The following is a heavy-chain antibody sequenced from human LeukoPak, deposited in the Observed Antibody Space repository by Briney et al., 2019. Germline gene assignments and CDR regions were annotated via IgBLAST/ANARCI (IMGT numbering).Heavy chain of an antibody. J-gene: IGHJ4*02. CDR1: GGSISSSF. D-gene: IGHD3-22*01. CDR3: ARGSDTGMIGVFDY. CDR2: IYHSGSA. Sequence: SETLSLTCTVSGGSISSSFWSWIRQPPGKGLEWIGYIYHSGSASYNPSLTSRVTMSVDTSTLQFSLKMTSITTADTAVYYCARGSDTGMIGVFDYWGQGTLVTVSS. V-gene: IGHV4-59*01.